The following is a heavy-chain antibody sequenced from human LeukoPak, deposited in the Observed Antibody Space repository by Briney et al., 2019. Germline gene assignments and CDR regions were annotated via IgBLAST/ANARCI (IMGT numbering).Heavy chain of an antibody. CDR3: ARVGGVIVEGAFDI. J-gene: IGHJ3*02. V-gene: IGHV4-38-2*02. CDR1: GYSISSGYY. CDR2: IYHSGST. Sequence: PSETLSLTCTVSGYSISSGYYWGWIRQPPGKGLEWIGSIYHSGSTYYNPSLRSRVTISVDTSKNQFSLKLSSVTAADTAVYYCARVGGVIVEGAFDIWGQGTMVTVSS. D-gene: IGHD3-16*02.